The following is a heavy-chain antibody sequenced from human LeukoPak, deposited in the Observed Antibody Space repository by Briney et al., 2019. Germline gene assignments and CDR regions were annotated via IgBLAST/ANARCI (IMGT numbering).Heavy chain of an antibody. V-gene: IGHV3-21*01. Sequence: GGSLRLSCAASGFTFSSYSMNWVRQAPGKGLEWVSSISGSSTYIFYADSVKGRFTISRDNAKNSLYLQMNSLRAEDTAVYYCARESGIAAALDLWGQGTLVTVSS. D-gene: IGHD6-13*01. CDR2: ISGSSTYI. CDR1: GFTFSSYS. CDR3: ARESGIAAALDL. J-gene: IGHJ5*02.